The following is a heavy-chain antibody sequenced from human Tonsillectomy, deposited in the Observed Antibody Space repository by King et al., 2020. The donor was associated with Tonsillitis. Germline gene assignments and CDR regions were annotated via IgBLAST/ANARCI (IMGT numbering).Heavy chain of an antibody. CDR3: AKGVELWSGYYVGDWFDP. D-gene: IGHD3-3*01. J-gene: IGHJ5*02. Sequence: HVQLVESGGGVVQPGRSLRLSCAASGFTFSSYGMHWVRQAPGKGLEWVAVISYDGSNKYYADSVKGRFTISRDNSKNTLYLQMNSLRAEDTAVYYCAKGVELWSGYYVGDWFDPWGQGTLVTVSS. CDR2: ISYDGSNK. V-gene: IGHV3-30*18. CDR1: GFTFSSYG.